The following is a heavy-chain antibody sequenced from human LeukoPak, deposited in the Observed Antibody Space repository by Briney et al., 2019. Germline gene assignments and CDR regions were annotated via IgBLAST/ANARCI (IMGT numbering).Heavy chain of an antibody. CDR2: INSDGSNT. V-gene: IGHV3-74*01. CDR3: TRDGHSGYDDAFDI. CDR1: GFIFSSYW. D-gene: IGHD5-12*01. Sequence: GGSLRLSCAASGFIFSSYWMYWVRQAPGKGLVWVAHINSDGSNTNYADSVKGRFTISRDNSKNTLYLQMNSLSAEDTAVYYCTRDGHSGYDDAFDIWGQGTMVTVSS. J-gene: IGHJ3*02.